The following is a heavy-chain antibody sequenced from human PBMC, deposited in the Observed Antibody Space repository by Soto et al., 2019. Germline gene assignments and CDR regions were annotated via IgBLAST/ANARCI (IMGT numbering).Heavy chain of an antibody. Sequence: GGSLRLSCAASGFTFSNAWMSWVRQAPGKGLEWVGRIKSKTDGGTTDYAAPVKGRFTISRDDSKNTLYLQMNSLKTEDTAVYYCTTDSRKAIRYANAFDIWGQGTMVTVSS. CDR2: IKSKTDGGTT. CDR1: GFTFSNAW. V-gene: IGHV3-15*01. CDR3: TTDSRKAIRYANAFDI. J-gene: IGHJ3*02. D-gene: IGHD4-17*01.